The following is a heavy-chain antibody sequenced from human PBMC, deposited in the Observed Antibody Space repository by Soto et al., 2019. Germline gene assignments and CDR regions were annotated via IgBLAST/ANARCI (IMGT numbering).Heavy chain of an antibody. D-gene: IGHD1-26*01. Sequence: EVQLVESGGGLVQPGGSLRLSCAASGFTFSSYWMHWVRQAPGKGLVWVSRINSDGSSTSYADSVKGRFTISRDNAKNTLYLQMNSLSAEDTAVYYCARGGSLNWYFDLWSRGTLVTVSS. J-gene: IGHJ2*01. CDR3: ARGGSLNWYFDL. V-gene: IGHV3-74*01. CDR1: GFTFSSYW. CDR2: INSDGSST.